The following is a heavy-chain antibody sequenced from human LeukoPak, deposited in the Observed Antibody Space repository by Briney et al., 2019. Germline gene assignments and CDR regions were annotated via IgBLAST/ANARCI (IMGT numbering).Heavy chain of an antibody. CDR1: GYSISSGYY. CDR3: AGDHCSSTSCYYYGMDV. CDR2: IYHSGST. J-gene: IGHJ6*04. Sequence: SETLSLTCAVSGYSISSGYYWGCIRQPPGKGLEWIGSIYHSGSTYYNPSLKSRVTISVDTSKNQFSLQLSSVTAANTVVYYGAGDHCSSTSCYYYGMDVWGKGTTVTVSS. V-gene: IGHV4-38-2*02. D-gene: IGHD2-2*01.